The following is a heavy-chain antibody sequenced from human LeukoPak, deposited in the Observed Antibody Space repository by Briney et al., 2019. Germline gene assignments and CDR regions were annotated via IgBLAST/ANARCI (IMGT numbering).Heavy chain of an antibody. V-gene: IGHV4-38-2*02. CDR2: IYHSGST. Sequence: SETLSLTCTVSGYSISSGYYWGWIRQPPGKGLEWIGSIYHSGSTYYNPSLKSRVTISVDTSKNQFSLKLSSVTAADTAVYYCARSSSSWYPNNWFDPWGQGTLVTVSS. J-gene: IGHJ5*02. CDR3: ARSSSSWYPNNWFDP. CDR1: GYSISSGYY. D-gene: IGHD6-13*01.